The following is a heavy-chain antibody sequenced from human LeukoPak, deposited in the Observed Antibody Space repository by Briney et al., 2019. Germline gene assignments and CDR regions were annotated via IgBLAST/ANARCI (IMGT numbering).Heavy chain of an antibody. J-gene: IGHJ4*02. D-gene: IGHD2-15*01. Sequence: SETLSLTCAVSGGSISSGGYSWSWIRQPPGKGLEWIGSIYYSGSTYYNPSLKSRVTISVDTSKNQFSLKLSSVTAADTAVYYCATHIVVVVAATQWGQGTLVTVSS. CDR1: GGSISSGGYS. V-gene: IGHV4-39*01. CDR2: IYYSGST. CDR3: ATHIVVVVAATQ.